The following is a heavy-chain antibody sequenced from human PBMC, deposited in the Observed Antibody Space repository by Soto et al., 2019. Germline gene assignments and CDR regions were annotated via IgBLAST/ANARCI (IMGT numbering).Heavy chain of an antibody. CDR1: GYTFTSYA. J-gene: IGHJ6*02. D-gene: IGHD3-10*01. V-gene: IGHV1-3*01. CDR3: ASSRITMVTYGMDV. Sequence: QVQLVQSGAEVKKPGASVKVSCKASGYTFTSYAMHWVRQAPGQRLEWMGWINAGNGNTKYSQKFQGRVTITRDTSAITAYIELSSLRSEDTAVYYCASSRITMVTYGMDVWGQGTTVTVSS. CDR2: INAGNGNT.